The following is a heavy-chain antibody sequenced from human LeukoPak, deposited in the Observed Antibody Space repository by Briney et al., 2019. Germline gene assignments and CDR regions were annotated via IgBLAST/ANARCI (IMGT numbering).Heavy chain of an antibody. CDR3: ARKFLGSIDY. V-gene: IGHV3-21*01. CDR1: GFTFSSYS. CDR2: ISSISSYI. D-gene: IGHD2/OR15-2a*01. J-gene: IGHJ4*02. Sequence: PGGSLTLACPASGFTFSSYSMNWVRQAPGKGLEWVSSISSISSYIYYADSVNGRFNISRDNAKNSLYLQMNSLRAEDTAVYYCARKFLGSIDYWGQGTLVTVSS.